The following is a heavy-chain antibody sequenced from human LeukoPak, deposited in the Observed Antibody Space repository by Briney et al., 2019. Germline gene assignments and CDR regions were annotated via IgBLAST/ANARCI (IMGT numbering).Heavy chain of an antibody. Sequence: GASVKVSCKASGYTFTSYYMRWVRQAPGQGLEWMGIINPSGGSTSYAQKFQGRVTMTRDTSTSTVYMELSSLRSEDTAVYYCAIPLAPQTGAFDYWGQGTLVTVSS. CDR1: GYTFTSYY. D-gene: IGHD7-27*01. J-gene: IGHJ4*02. CDR3: AIPLAPQTGAFDY. CDR2: INPSGGST. V-gene: IGHV1-46*01.